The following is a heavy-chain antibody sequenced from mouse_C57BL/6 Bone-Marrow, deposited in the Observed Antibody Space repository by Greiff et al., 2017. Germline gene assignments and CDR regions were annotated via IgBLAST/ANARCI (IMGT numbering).Heavy chain of an antibody. CDR1: GYTFTDSY. CDR3: AREEGGGYFDV. Sequence: EVQLQQSGPVLVKPGASVKMSCKASGYTFTDSYMNWVKQSHGKSLEWIGVINPYNGGTSYNQKFKGKATLTVDKSSSTAYMELNSLTSEDSAVYYCAREEGGGYFDVWGTGTTVTVSS. J-gene: IGHJ1*03. CDR2: INPYNGGT. V-gene: IGHV1-19*01.